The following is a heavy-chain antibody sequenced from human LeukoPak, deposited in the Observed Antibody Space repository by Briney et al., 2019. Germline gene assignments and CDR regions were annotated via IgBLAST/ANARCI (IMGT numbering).Heavy chain of an antibody. Sequence: GGSLRLSCAASGFTFSSYAMSWVRQAPGKGLEWVSAISGSGGSTYYADSVKGRFTISRDNSKNTLYLQMNSLRAEDTAVYYCAKSAARLVPADHLYCFDPWGKGTLVTVSS. D-gene: IGHD2-2*01. J-gene: IGHJ5*02. CDR1: GFTFSSYA. V-gene: IGHV3-23*01. CDR3: AKSAARLVPADHLYCFDP. CDR2: ISGSGGST.